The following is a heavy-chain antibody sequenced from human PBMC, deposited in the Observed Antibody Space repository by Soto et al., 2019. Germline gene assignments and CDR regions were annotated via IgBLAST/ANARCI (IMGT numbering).Heavy chain of an antibody. Sequence: QVQLQESGPGLVKPSQTLSLTCTVSGDSISSGDYSWSWIRQSPDEGLEWIGHIYNGGSTYTSPSLKRRVTISLDTSRTQCSRKLSSVSAADTAVYYCARGPSGDKVDSWGQGTLVTVSS. V-gene: IGHV4-30-4*01. CDR1: GDSISSGDYS. CDR3: ARGPSGDKVDS. D-gene: IGHD7-27*01. CDR2: IYNGGST. J-gene: IGHJ4*02.